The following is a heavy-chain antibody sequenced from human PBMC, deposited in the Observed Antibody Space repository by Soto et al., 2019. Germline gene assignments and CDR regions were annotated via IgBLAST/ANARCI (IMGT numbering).Heavy chain of an antibody. D-gene: IGHD3-10*01. CDR3: VRNWRYYGGDYYYGMDA. CDR1: GFSLNTGGVG. CDR2: IYWDEDE. Sequence: ITLKESGPTLVKPTQTLTLTCTFSGFSLNTGGVGVGWVRQPRGKAMEWLALIYWDEDERYRPSVRSRLNITKDTINNQVVLTMTNMDPEDTATYYCVRNWRYYGGDYYYGMDAWGQGTTVTVSS. J-gene: IGHJ6*02. V-gene: IGHV2-5*02.